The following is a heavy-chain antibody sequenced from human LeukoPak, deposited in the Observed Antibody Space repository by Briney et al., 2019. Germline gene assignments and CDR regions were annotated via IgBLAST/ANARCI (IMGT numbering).Heavy chain of an antibody. J-gene: IGHJ5*02. V-gene: IGHV6-1*01. D-gene: IGHD2-15*01. CDR2: TYYRSKWYN. Sequence: SQTLSLTCAISGDSVSSNSAAWNWIRQSPSRGLEWLGRTYYRSKWYNDYAVSVKSRITINPDTSKNQFSLQLNSVTPEDTAVYYCARRYCSGGSCYSKLKIPNNWFDPWGQGTLVTVSS. CDR1: GDSVSSNSAA. CDR3: ARRYCSGGSCYSKLKIPNNWFDP.